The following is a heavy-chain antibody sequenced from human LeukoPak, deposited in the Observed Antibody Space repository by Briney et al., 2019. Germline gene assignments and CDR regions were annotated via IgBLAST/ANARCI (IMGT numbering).Heavy chain of an antibody. CDR2: ISAYNGNT. CDR3: ARDRDGELVLSAFDI. D-gene: IGHD6-13*01. Sequence: ASVKVSCKASGYTFTSYGISWVRQAPGQGLEWMGWISAYNGNTNYAQKLQGRVTMTTDTSTSTAYMELRSLRSDDTAVYYCARDRDGELVLSAFDILGQGTMVTVSS. CDR1: GYTFTSYG. V-gene: IGHV1-18*01. J-gene: IGHJ3*02.